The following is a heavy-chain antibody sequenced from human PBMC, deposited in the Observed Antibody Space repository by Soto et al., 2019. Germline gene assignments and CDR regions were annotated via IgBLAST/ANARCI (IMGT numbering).Heavy chain of an antibody. CDR2: IGTAGDT. CDR3: ARALHYYDSSGYRGVFDY. Sequence: GGSLRLSCAASGFTFSSYDMHWVRQATGKGLEWVSAIGTAGDTYYPGSVKGRFTISRENAKNSLYLQMNSLRAEDTAVYYCARALHYYDSSGYRGVFDYWGQGTLVTVSS. CDR1: GFTFSSYD. D-gene: IGHD3-22*01. J-gene: IGHJ4*02. V-gene: IGHV3-13*01.